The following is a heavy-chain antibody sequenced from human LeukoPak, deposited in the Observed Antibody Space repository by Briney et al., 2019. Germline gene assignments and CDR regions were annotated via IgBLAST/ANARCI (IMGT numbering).Heavy chain of an antibody. CDR1: GDSTRSDH. D-gene: IGHD1-26*01. J-gene: IGHJ4*02. CDR2: ISYRGSM. Sequence: SETLSLTCTVSGDSTRSDHWSWVRQPPGKGLDWIGHISYRGSMKYNPSLESRVSISLDTSNNQFSLKLTTLTAADTAVYYCVVYIAGGGGRGYWGQGTLVTVSS. V-gene: IGHV4-59*01. CDR3: VVYIAGGGGRGY.